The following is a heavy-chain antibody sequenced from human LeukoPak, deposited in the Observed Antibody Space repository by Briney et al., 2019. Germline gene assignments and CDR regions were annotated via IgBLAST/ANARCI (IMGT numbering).Heavy chain of an antibody. CDR1: GFTFSSYE. V-gene: IGHV3-48*03. J-gene: IGHJ4*02. D-gene: IGHD4-17*01. CDR2: ISSSGSTI. Sequence: GGSLRLSCAASGFTFSSYEMNWVRQAPGKGLEWVSYISSSGSTIYYADPVKGRFTISRDNAKNSLYLQMNSLRAEDTAVYYCAREGTTVTFGYWGQGTLVTVSS. CDR3: AREGTTVTFGY.